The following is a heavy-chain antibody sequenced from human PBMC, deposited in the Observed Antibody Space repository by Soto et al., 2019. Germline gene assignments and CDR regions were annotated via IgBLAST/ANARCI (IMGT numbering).Heavy chain of an antibody. J-gene: IGHJ3*02. CDR3: ARDNGADYYDSSGNDAFDI. CDR2: IYYSGST. D-gene: IGHD3-22*01. CDR1: GGSISSGDYY. Sequence: LSLTCTVSGGSISSGDYYWSWIRQPPGKGLEWIGYIYYSGSTYYNPSLKSRVTISVDTSKNQFSLKLSSVTAADTAVYYRARDNGADYYDSSGNDAFDIWGQGTMVTVSS. V-gene: IGHV4-30-4*01.